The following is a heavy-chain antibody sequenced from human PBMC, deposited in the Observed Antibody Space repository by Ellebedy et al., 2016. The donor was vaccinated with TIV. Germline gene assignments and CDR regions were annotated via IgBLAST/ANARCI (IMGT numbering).Heavy chain of an antibody. D-gene: IGHD3-10*01. CDR1: GVSISSYY. Sequence: MPSETLSLTFTVSGVSISSYYWNWIRQPAGKGLECLGHIYTSRSTKFNPSLRSRVTMSVDTSKNQVSLKLNSVTAADTAVYYCARDLGFGTPGWFDPWGQGTLVTVSS. V-gene: IGHV4-4*07. CDR2: IYTSRST. CDR3: ARDLGFGTPGWFDP. J-gene: IGHJ5*02.